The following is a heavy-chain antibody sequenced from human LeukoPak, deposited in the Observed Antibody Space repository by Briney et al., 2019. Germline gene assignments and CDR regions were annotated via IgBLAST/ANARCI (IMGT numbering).Heavy chain of an antibody. J-gene: IGHJ5*02. CDR2: TYYRSTWYN. Sequence: SQTLSLTCAISGDSVSSNSVTWNWIRQSPSRGLEWLGRTYYRSTWYNDYAVSVRGRITVNPDTSKNQFSPHLNSVTPEDTAVYYCARRLTQYDCFDPWGQGILVTVSS. CDR3: ARRLTQYDCFDP. V-gene: IGHV6-1*01. D-gene: IGHD2-2*01. CDR1: GDSVSSNSVT.